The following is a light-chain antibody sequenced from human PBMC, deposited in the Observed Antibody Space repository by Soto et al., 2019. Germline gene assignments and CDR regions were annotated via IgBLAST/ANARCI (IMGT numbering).Light chain of an antibody. Sequence: RVITASLGPLSVFPGETATLSYRASESVSSNLAWYQQKPGQPPSLLIYGASARATGIPARFSGSGSGTEVTLTICRLQSEDFVLYYCHHYTEWRSTFGQGAKVDI. CDR1: ESVSSN. V-gene: IGKV3-15*01. CDR3: HHYTEWRST. J-gene: IGKJ2*02. CDR2: GAS.